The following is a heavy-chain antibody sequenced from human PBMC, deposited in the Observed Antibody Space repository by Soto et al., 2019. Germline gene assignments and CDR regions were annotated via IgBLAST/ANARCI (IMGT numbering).Heavy chain of an antibody. CDR1: GGSISSGDYY. V-gene: IGHV4-30-4*01. Sequence: PSETLSLTCTVSGGSISSGDYYWSWIRQPPGKGLEWIGYIYYSGSTYYNPSLKSRVTISVDTSKNQFSLKLSSVTAADTAVYYCARGAPAGWRSSYYSLVPYGMDVWGQGTTVTVSS. CDR3: ARGAPAGWRSSYYSLVPYGMDV. D-gene: IGHD3-3*01. CDR2: IYYSGST. J-gene: IGHJ6*02.